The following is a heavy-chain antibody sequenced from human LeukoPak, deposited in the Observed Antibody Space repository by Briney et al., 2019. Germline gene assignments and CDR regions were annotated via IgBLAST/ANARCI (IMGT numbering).Heavy chain of an antibody. Sequence: GGSLRLSCAASGFTFSSYSMNWVRQAPGKGLEWVSSISSSSSYIYYADSVKGRFTISRDNAKNSLYLQMNSLRAEDTAVYYCARGSSIVGASLGPQWGYWGQGTLVTVSS. CDR3: ARGSSIVGASLGPQWGY. CDR2: ISSSSSYI. D-gene: IGHD1-26*01. V-gene: IGHV3-21*04. CDR1: GFTFSSYS. J-gene: IGHJ4*02.